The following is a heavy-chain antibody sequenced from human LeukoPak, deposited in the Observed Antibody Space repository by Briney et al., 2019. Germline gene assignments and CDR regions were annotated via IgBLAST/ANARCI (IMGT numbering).Heavy chain of an antibody. CDR3: ARVEGYYYGSGSPNWFDP. J-gene: IGHJ5*02. CDR2: ISAYNGNT. Sequence: ASVKVSCKASGYTFTSYGISWVRQAPGQGLEWMGWISAYNGNTNYAQKLQGRVTMTTDTSTSTAYMELRSLRSDDTAVYYCARVEGYYYGSGSPNWFDPWGQGTLVTVSS. CDR1: GYTFTSYG. D-gene: IGHD3-10*01. V-gene: IGHV1-18*01.